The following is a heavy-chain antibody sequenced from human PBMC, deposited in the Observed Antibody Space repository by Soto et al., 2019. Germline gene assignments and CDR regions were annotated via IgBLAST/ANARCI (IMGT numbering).Heavy chain of an antibody. CDR3: AKNSPKVITFPFYFDY. D-gene: IGHD3-16*01. J-gene: IGHJ4*02. CDR1: GFTFTNYA. Sequence: QVQLVESGGGVVQPGRSLRLSCVASGFTFTNYAMHWVRQAPGKGLEWVAVISYDGTNEYSADSVKGRSTISRDNSKNTLYLQMDSLRAEDTAVDYCAKNSPKVITFPFYFDYWGQGALVTVSS. V-gene: IGHV3-30*18. CDR2: ISYDGTNE.